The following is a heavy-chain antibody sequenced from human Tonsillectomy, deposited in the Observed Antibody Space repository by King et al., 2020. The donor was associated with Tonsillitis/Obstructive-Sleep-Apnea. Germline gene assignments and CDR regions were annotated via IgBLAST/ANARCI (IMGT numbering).Heavy chain of an antibody. V-gene: IGHV3-11*05. CDR1: GFTFSDYY. J-gene: IGHJ4*02. CDR3: ARAPMTTVTATFDY. Sequence: QLVQSGGGLVKPGGSLRLSCAASGFTFSDYYMSWIRQAPGKGLEWVSYISISSSYTNYADSVKGRFTISRDISKNSLYLQMNILRAEDTAVDYCARAPMTTVTATFDYWGQGTLVTVSS. D-gene: IGHD4-17*01. CDR2: ISISSSYT.